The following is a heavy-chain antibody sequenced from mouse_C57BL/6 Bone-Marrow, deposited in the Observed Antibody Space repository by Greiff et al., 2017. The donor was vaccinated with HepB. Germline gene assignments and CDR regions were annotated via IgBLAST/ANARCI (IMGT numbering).Heavy chain of an antibody. D-gene: IGHD1-1*01. V-gene: IGHV10-1*01. CDR3: VTYYYGSSYVGWYFDV. CDR1: GFSFNTYA. Sequence: EVQLVESGGGLVQPKGSLKLSCAASGFSFNTYAMNWVRQAPGKGLEWVARIRSKSNNYATYYADSVKDRFTISRDDSESMLYLQMNNLKTEDTAMYYCVTYYYGSSYVGWYFDVWGTGTTVTVSS. J-gene: IGHJ1*03. CDR2: IRSKSNNYAT.